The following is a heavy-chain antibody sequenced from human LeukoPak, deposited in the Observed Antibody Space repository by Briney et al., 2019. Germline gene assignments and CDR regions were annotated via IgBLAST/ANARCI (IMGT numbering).Heavy chain of an antibody. CDR3: ARDSSDVLTGYYHF. CDR2: INPNSGRT. D-gene: IGHD3-9*01. J-gene: IGHJ4*02. V-gene: IGHV1-2*02. CDR1: GYTFNDYY. Sequence: SVKVSCKTSGYTFNDYYVHWVRQAPGQGLEWMGWINPNSGRTNYAPKFQGRVTLTTDTSISTAYMELSSLISGDTALYFCARDSSDVLTGYYHFWGQGTLVTVSS.